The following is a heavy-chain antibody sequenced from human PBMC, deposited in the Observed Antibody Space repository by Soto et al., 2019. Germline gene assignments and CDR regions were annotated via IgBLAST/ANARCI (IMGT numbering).Heavy chain of an antibody. CDR1: GFIFNSYD. V-gene: IGHV3-23*01. CDR3: IRGDKGGFDL. J-gene: IGHJ3*01. Sequence: PGGSLRLSCASSGFIFNSYDMNWVRQAPGKGLEWVSDIISNGGTRHYADSVKGRFTIDRDNAKNTLYLQMNSLRAEDTAVYYCIRGDKGGFDLWGQGTTVTVSS. CDR2: IISNGGTR. D-gene: IGHD2-21*02.